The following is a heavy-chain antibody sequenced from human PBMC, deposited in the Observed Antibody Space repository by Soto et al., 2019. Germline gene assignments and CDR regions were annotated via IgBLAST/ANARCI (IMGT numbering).Heavy chain of an antibody. Sequence: SETLSLTCTVSGGSISSTSYYWGWIRQPPGKGLEWIGSIYYSGSTFYNPSLKSRVTISVDMSKNQFSLKLSSVTAADTAVYYCARQEEIMITFGGVIVVSPFDSWGQGTLVTVSS. D-gene: IGHD3-16*02. CDR2: IYYSGST. CDR3: ARQEEIMITFGGVIVVSPFDS. V-gene: IGHV4-39*01. CDR1: GGSISSTSYY. J-gene: IGHJ4*02.